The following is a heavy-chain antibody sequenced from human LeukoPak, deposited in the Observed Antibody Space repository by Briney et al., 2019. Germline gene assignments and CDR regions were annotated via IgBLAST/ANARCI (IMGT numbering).Heavy chain of an antibody. D-gene: IGHD3-9*01. J-gene: IGHJ5*02. V-gene: IGHV3-23*01. CDR3: AKSGLMRYFDWLSKPLNWFDP. Sequence: GGSLRLSCAASGFTFSSYAMSWVRQAPGKGLEWVSAISGSGGSTYYADSVKGRFTISRDNSKNTLYLQMSSLRAEDTVVYYCAKSGLMRYFDWLSKPLNWFDPWGQGTLVTVSS. CDR2: ISGSGGST. CDR1: GFTFSSYA.